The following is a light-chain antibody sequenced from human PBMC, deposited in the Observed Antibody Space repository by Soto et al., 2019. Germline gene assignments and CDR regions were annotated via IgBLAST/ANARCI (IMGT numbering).Light chain of an antibody. V-gene: IGLV1-51*01. CDR3: GAWDISLNAVV. J-gene: IGLJ3*02. Sequence: QSVLTQPPSVSAAPGQTVTISCSGSSSNIGNDYVSWFQQFPGAAPNLLIYHSHKRHSGVPDRFSGSTSGTSATLGITGLQTGDEAVYYCGAWDISLNAVVFGGGTKLTVL. CDR1: SSNIGNDY. CDR2: HSH.